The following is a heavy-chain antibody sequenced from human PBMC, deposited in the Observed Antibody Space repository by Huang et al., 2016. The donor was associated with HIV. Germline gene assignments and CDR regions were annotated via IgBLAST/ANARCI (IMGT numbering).Heavy chain of an antibody. CDR1: GGSFNSLA. CDR2: IVPLLSVT. Sequence: VQLVQSGAEVKRPGTSVKISCKASGGSFNSLAFNWVRQAPGQGLQYMGGIVPLLSVTKYAEKVRGRLSSSADKSTSTVFMELRGLTSEDTAVFFCAREGQTWYGKPIAAFEIWGQGTAVIVSP. CDR3: AREGQTWYGKPIAAFEI. J-gene: IGHJ3*02. V-gene: IGHV1-69*10. D-gene: IGHD6-13*01.